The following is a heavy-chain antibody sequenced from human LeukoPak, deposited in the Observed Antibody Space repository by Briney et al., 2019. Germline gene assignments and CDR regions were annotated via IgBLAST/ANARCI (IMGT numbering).Heavy chain of an antibody. CDR2: ISSSSSTI. CDR1: GFTFSSYS. CDR3: VRLYGYGDYKGPDY. D-gene: IGHD4-17*01. V-gene: IGHV3-48*04. Sequence: GGSLRLSCAASGFTFSSYSMNWVRQAPGKGLEWVSYISSSSSTIYYADSVKGRFTISRDNAKNSLYLQMNSLRAEDTAVYYCVRLYGYGDYKGPDYWGQGTLVTVSS. J-gene: IGHJ4*02.